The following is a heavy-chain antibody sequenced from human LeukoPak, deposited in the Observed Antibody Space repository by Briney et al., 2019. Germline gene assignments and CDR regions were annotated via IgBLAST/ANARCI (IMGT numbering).Heavy chain of an antibody. V-gene: IGHV3-23*01. CDR1: GFTFSNYA. J-gene: IGHJ4*02. CDR2: ISGSGGST. Sequence: GGSLRLSCAASGFTFSNYAMSWVRQAPEEGLEWVSAISGSGGSTYYADSVKGRFTISRDNSKNTLYLQMNSLRAEDTAVYYCTKDRLTGYSFGYSYFDYWGQGTLVTVSS. D-gene: IGHD5-18*01. CDR3: TKDRLTGYSFGYSYFDY.